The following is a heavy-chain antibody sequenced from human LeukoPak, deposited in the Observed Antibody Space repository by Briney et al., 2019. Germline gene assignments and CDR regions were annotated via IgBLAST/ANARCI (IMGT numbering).Heavy chain of an antibody. D-gene: IGHD6-13*01. V-gene: IGHV4-59*01. CDR3: ARPVLYSSSWYVGAFDI. Sequence: WETLSLTCTVSGGSISSYYWSWIRQPPGKGLEWIGYIYYSGSTNYNPSLKSRVTISVDTSKNQFSLKLSSVTAADTAVYYCARPVLYSSSWYVGAFDIWGQGTMVTVSS. J-gene: IGHJ3*02. CDR2: IYYSGST. CDR1: GGSISSYY.